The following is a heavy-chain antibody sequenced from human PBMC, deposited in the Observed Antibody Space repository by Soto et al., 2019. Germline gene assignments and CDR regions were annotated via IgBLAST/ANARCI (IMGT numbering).Heavy chain of an antibody. CDR2: INAGNGNT. V-gene: IGHV1-3*05. J-gene: IGHJ4*02. CDR1: GYTFTGYA. Sequence: QVQLVQSGAEEKKPGASVKVSCKASGYTFTGYAMHWVRQAPGQRLEWMGWINAGNGNTKYSQKFPGRVTITRDTSESTAYMELSSLRSEDTAVYYCARAVAVAAHFDYWGQGTLVTVSS. CDR3: ARAVAVAAHFDY. D-gene: IGHD6-19*01.